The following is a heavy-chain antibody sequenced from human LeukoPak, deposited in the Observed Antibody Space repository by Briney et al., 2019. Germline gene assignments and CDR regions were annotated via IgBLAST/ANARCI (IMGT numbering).Heavy chain of an antibody. Sequence: GGSLRLPCAASGFTFNSYSVNWVRQAPGKGLEWVSCISSSSSYIYYADSLKGRFTISRDNAKNSVYLQMNSLRAEDTAVYYCAKGRSYFDYWGQGTLVTVSP. J-gene: IGHJ4*02. CDR3: AKGRSYFDY. CDR1: GFTFNSYS. V-gene: IGHV3-21*01. CDR2: ISSSSSYI.